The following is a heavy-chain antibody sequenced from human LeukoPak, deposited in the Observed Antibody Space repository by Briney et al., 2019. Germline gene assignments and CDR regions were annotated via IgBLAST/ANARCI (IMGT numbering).Heavy chain of an antibody. V-gene: IGHV1-8*01. CDR3: ARVVVPAAPADWFDS. D-gene: IGHD2-2*01. CDR1: GYTFTSYD. Sequence: GASVKVSCKASGYTFTSYDINWVRQATGQGLEWMGWMNPNSGNTGYAQKFQGRVTMTRNTSISTAYMELSSLRSEDTAVYYCARVVVPAAPADWFDSWGQGTLVTVSS. CDR2: MNPNSGNT. J-gene: IGHJ5*01.